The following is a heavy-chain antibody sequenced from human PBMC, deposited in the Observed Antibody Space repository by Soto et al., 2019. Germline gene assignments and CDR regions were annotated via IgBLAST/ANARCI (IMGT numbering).Heavy chain of an antibody. D-gene: IGHD5-12*01. Sequence: EVHLLDSGGGLVQPGGSLRLSCVASGFTFSTYAMSWVRQAPGKGLEWVSGIGGNGVTTHYADSVRGRFTISRDNSKNMVYLQMNSLRVEDTAVYYCAKTLYGGCDYWGRGTQVTVSS. J-gene: IGHJ4*02. CDR1: GFTFSTYA. V-gene: IGHV3-23*01. CDR3: AKTLYGGCDY. CDR2: IGGNGVTT.